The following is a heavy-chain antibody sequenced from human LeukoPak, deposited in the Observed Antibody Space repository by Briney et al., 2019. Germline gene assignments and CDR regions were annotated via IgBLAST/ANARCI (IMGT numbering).Heavy chain of an antibody. CDR1: GYRFTSHW. J-gene: IGHJ4*02. CDR3: ARLSYYDSSGYYGFDY. CDR2: IHPGDSDT. D-gene: IGHD3-22*01. V-gene: IGHV5-51*01. Sequence: GESLKTSFQGSGYRFTSHWIGWVRQMPGKGLEWMGIIHPGDSDTRYSPSFQGQVTIAADKSISTAYLQWSSLKASDTAMYYCARLSYYDSSGYYGFDYWGQGALATVSS.